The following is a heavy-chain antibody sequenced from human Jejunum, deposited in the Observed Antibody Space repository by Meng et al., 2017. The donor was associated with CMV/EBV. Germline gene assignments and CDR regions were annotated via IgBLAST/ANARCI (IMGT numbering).Heavy chain of an antibody. CDR1: GFTFSSYW. D-gene: IGHD6-13*01. V-gene: IGHV3-48*03. CDR2: ISPSGNNI. J-gene: IGHJ4*02. CDR3: TRDSQHHLY. Sequence: LSCAASGFTFSSYWMSWVRQAPGKGLEWVAFISPSGNNIHYADSVKGRFALSRDNTKNSLYLQMSGLRAEDTAVYYCTRDSQHHLYWGQGALVTVSS.